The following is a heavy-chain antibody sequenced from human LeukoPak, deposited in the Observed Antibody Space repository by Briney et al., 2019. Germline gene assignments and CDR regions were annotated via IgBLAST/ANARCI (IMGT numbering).Heavy chain of an antibody. J-gene: IGHJ3*01. CDR1: GGSIRSSRYY. V-gene: IGHV4-39*01. CDR3: GNFDF. Sequence: SETLSLTCTVSGGSIRSSRYYWGWIRQPPGKGLEWIGSIYSNGGTYYNPSLRSRVTMSVDTSKNQFSPKLTSVTAAETAVYYCGNFDFWGQGTMVIVSS. CDR2: IYSNGGT.